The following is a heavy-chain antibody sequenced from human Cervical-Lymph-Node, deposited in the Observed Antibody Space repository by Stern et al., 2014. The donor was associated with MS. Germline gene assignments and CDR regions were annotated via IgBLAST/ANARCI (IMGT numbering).Heavy chain of an antibody. D-gene: IGHD3-22*01. CDR2: TSGSGGST. CDR3: AKAPAYYYDTSGYYEFDY. J-gene: IGHJ4*02. V-gene: IGHV3-23*04. CDR1: GFAFRNYA. Sequence: EVQLVQSGGDLVQPGGSLRLSCAASGFAFRNYAMSRVRQAPGKRLEWVSSTSGSGGSTYYADSVKGRFTISRDNSRNTLYLQMDSLRAEDTAVYYCAKAPAYYYDTSGYYEFDYRGQGTLVTVSS.